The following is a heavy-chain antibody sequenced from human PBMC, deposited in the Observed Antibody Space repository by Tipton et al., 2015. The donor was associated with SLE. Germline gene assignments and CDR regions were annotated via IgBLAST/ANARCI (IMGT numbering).Heavy chain of an antibody. V-gene: IGHV4-59*04. J-gene: IGHJ3*01. Sequence: TLSLTCTVSGGSISSHYWSWIRQPPGKGLEWIGSVYYSGSTYYHPSLKSRVTISVDTSKNQFSLKLSSVTAADTAVYYCARSVWGTSPGAFDVWGQGTTVTVSS. CDR3: ARSVWGTSPGAFDV. CDR1: GGSISSHY. D-gene: IGHD3-16*01. CDR2: VYYSGST.